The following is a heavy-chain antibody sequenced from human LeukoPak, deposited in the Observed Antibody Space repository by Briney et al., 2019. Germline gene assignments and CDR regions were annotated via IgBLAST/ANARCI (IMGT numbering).Heavy chain of an antibody. CDR2: IYPGDSDT. J-gene: IGHJ4*02. CDR1: GYSFTSYW. Sequence: GESLKISCKGSGYSFTSYWIGWVRQMPGKGLEWMEIIYPGDSDTRYGPSFQGQVTISADKSISTAYLQWSSLKASDTAMYYCARQAYGTSDRFDYWGQGTLVTVSS. CDR3: ARQAYGTSDRFDY. D-gene: IGHD2-2*01. V-gene: IGHV5-51*01.